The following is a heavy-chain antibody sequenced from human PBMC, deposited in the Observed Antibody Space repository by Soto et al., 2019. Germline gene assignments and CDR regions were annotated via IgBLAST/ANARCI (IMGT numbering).Heavy chain of an antibody. CDR2: IYYSGST. CDR1: GGSISSYG. V-gene: IGHV4-59*01. D-gene: IGHD2-2*02. Sequence: SETLSLTCTVSGGSISSYGWTWIRQPPGKGLEWFGYIYYSGSTNYKPSPKRRVTISVDTSTNQFSLKLSSVTAADTAVYYCARGLSCSSTICYIEGHTLRPPYYYYGMDVWGQGTTVTVSS. J-gene: IGHJ6*02. CDR3: ARGLSCSSTICYIEGHTLRPPYYYYGMDV.